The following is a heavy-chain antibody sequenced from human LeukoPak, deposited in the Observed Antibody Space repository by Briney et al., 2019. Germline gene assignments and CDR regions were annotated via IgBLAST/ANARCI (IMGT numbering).Heavy chain of an antibody. Sequence: SETLSLTCTVSGGSISSSSYSWGWIRQPPGKGLEWIGSIYYSGSTYYNPSLKSRVTISVDTSKNQFSLKLSSVTAADTAVYYCAREYDFWSGYYLGYDAFDIWGQGTMVTVSS. CDR1: GGSISSSSYS. J-gene: IGHJ3*02. V-gene: IGHV4-39*01. CDR2: IYYSGST. D-gene: IGHD3-3*01. CDR3: AREYDFWSGYYLGYDAFDI.